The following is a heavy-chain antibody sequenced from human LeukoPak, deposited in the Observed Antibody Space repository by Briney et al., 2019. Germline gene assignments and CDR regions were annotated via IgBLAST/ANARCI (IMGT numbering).Heavy chain of an antibody. V-gene: IGHV3-23*01. J-gene: IGHJ4*02. CDR1: GFTFSSYA. CDR2: ISGSGGST. D-gene: IGHD3-22*01. CDR3: AKGPQVGSGYHPDS. Sequence: GGSLRLSCAASGFTFSSYAMTWVRQAPGKGLEWVSAISGSGGSTYYADSVKGRFSISRDNSKNTLYLQMNSLRVDDTAVYYCAKGPQVGSGYHPDSWGQGTLVTVSS.